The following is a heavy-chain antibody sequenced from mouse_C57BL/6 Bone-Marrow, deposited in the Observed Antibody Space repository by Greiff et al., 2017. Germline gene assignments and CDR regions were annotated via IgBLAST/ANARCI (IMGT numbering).Heavy chain of an antibody. D-gene: IGHD1-1*01. J-gene: IGHJ4*01. Sequence: QVQLQQSGAELVKPGASVKMSCTASGFTFTSYWITWVQQRPGQGLEWIGDIYPGSGSTNYNEKFKGKATLTVDTSTSTAYMQRSSLTSEDTAVYYCTTWGGSSIGYAMDYWGQGTSVTVSS. CDR2: IYPGSGST. CDR1: GFTFTSYW. CDR3: TTWGGSSIGYAMDY. V-gene: IGHV1-55*01.